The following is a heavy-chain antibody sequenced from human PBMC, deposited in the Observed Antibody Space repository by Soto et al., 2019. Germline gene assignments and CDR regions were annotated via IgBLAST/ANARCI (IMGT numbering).Heavy chain of an antibody. D-gene: IGHD3-3*01. V-gene: IGHV1-18*01. CDR1: GYTFTSYG. CDR3: ARAAFTYYDFWSGIYKEVDP. Sequence: ASVKVSCKASGYTFTSYGISWVRQAPGQGLEWMGWISAYNGNTNYAQKLQGRVTMTTDTSTSTAYMELRSLRSDDTAVYYCARAAFTYYDFWSGIYKEVDPWGQGTLVTVSS. CDR2: ISAYNGNT. J-gene: IGHJ5*02.